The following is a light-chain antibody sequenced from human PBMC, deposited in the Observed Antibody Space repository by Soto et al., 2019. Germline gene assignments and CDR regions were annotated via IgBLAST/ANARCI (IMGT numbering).Light chain of an antibody. J-gene: IGKJ1*01. V-gene: IGKV2-30*01. CDR1: QGLVYSEGSTF. CDR3: MQGTHSPWT. Sequence: DVVMTQSPLSLPVTLGQPASISCRSTQGLVYSEGSTFLNWFHQRPGQSPRRLIYKVSNRDSGVPDRFSASGSGTDFTLPSSRVEAEDVGVYYCMQGTHSPWTFGQGTKVEIK. CDR2: KVS.